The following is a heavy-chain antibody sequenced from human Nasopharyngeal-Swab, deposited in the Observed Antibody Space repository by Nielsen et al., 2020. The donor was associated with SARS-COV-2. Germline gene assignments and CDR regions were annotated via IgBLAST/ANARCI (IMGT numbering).Heavy chain of an antibody. CDR2: IYSGGST. CDR3: ARALAVWGSGSYYTPLYFDY. J-gene: IGHJ4*02. D-gene: IGHD3-10*01. Sequence: GGSLRLSCAASGFTVSSNYMSWVRQAPGKGLEWVSVIYSGGSTYYADSVKGRFTISRDNSKNTLYLQMNSLRAEDTAVYYCARALAVWGSGSYYTPLYFDYWGQGTLVTVSS. V-gene: IGHV3-53*01. CDR1: GFTVSSNY.